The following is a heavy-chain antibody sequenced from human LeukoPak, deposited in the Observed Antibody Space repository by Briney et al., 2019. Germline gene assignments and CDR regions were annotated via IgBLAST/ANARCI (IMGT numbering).Heavy chain of an antibody. CDR1: AGSISSSY. CDR2: IYTSGST. V-gene: IGHV4-4*07. J-gene: IGHJ3*02. CDR3: ARSGYSYGPGRDAFDI. Sequence: SETLSLTCTASAGSISSSYWSWLRQRPGKHLEWIRRIYTSGSTNYKPSHRSRVTMSEDTSKNQFSLKMSSLTAADTAVYYCARSGYSYGPGRDAFDIWGQGTMVTVSS. D-gene: IGHD5-18*01.